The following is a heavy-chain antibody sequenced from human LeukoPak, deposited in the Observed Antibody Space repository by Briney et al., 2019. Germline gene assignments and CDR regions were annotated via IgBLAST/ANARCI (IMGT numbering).Heavy chain of an antibody. CDR2: ISRSSSTI. Sequence: PGGSLRLSCAASGFTFSSYSMNWVRQAPGKGLEWVSYISRSSSTIYYADSVNGRFTISRDNAKNSLYLQMNSLRAEDTAVYYCARALRYFDWLSTSPEYNWFDPWGQGTLVTVSS. J-gene: IGHJ5*02. D-gene: IGHD3-9*01. CDR1: GFTFSSYS. V-gene: IGHV3-48*01. CDR3: ARALRYFDWLSTSPEYNWFDP.